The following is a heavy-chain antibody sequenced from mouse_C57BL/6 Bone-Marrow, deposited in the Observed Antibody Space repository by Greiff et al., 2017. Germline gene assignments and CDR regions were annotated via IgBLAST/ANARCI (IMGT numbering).Heavy chain of an antibody. J-gene: IGHJ1*03. D-gene: IGHD1-1*01. CDR1: GYTFTDYY. Sequence: EVQLQQSGPELVKPGASVKISCKASGYTFTDYYMNWVKQSHGKSLEWIGDINPNNGGTSYNQKFKGKATLTVDKSSSTAYMELRSLTSEDSAVYYCARSDYYGSSYDWYFDVWGTGTTVTVSS. V-gene: IGHV1-26*01. CDR2: INPNNGGT. CDR3: ARSDYYGSSYDWYFDV.